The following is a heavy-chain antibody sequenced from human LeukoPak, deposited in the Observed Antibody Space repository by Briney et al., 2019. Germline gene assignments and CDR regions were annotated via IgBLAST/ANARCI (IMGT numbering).Heavy chain of an antibody. CDR1: GFTLSSYN. CDR2: ITSGGSYI. V-gene: IGHV3-21*01. Sequence: GGSLRLSCVASGFTLSSYNMNWVRQAPGKGLEWVSSITSGGSYIYYPDSEKGRFTISRDNAKNSLYLQMNSLRAEDTAVYYCARETSYCSGGSCCYGMDVWGQGTTVTVSS. D-gene: IGHD2-15*01. J-gene: IGHJ6*02. CDR3: ARETSYCSGGSCCYGMDV.